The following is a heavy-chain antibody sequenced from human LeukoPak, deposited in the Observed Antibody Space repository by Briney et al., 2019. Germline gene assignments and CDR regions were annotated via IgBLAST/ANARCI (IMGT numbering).Heavy chain of an antibody. J-gene: IGHJ4*02. CDR3: ATETIGRHYDY. CDR1: GFTFSTCG. CDR2: IGPTGTDR. V-gene: IGHV3-21*01. D-gene: IGHD1-14*01. Sequence: GGSLRLSCAASGFTFSTCGFNWVRQAPGKGLEWVSSIGPTGTDRYYADSVRGRFTISRDNAKNSMYLQMDSLRDEDTAVYYCATETIGRHYDYWGQGTLLTVSS.